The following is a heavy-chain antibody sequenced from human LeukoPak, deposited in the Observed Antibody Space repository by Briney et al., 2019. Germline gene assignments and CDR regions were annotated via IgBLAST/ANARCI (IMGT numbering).Heavy chain of an antibody. Sequence: GGSLRLSCAASGFTFSDFWMTWVRQAPGKGLEWVANIKQDGSVKNHVESVRGRFTMSRDNPKNSLYLQMNSLGVEDTAVYYCARDPASGNNPYWGQGTLVTVSS. J-gene: IGHJ4*02. CDR2: IKQDGSVK. V-gene: IGHV3-7*01. D-gene: IGHD1/OR15-1a*01. CDR3: ARDPASGNNPY. CDR1: GFTFSDFW.